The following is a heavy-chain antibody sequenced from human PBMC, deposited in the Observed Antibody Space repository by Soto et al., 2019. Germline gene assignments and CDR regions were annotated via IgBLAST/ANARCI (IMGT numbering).Heavy chain of an antibody. J-gene: IGHJ5*01. Sequence: QVTLKESGPMLVKPTETLTLTCTVSGFSLSNGRMGVSWVRQPPGKALEWLAHIFSNDEKSYSTSLKSRLTISXDXXXXXXXXXXXXXXXXXXXXXXXXXXXXXXLLXWFDSWGQGTLVTVSS. CDR1: GFSLSNGRMG. V-gene: IGHV2-26*01. CDR3: XXXXXXXLLXWFDS. CDR2: IFSNDEK.